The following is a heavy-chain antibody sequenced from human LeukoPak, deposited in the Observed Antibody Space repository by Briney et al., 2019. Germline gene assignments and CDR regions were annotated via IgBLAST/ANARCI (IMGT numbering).Heavy chain of an antibody. CDR3: AKGSYYDSSGSFYFDY. CDR2: IKQDGSEK. D-gene: IGHD3-22*01. J-gene: IGHJ4*02. V-gene: IGHV3-7*03. Sequence: GGSLRLSCAASGFTFSSYWMSWVRQAPGKGLEWVANIKQDGSEKYYVDSVKGRFTISRDNAKNSLYLQMNSLRAEDTAAYYCAKGSYYDSSGSFYFDYWGQGTLVTVSS. CDR1: GFTFSSYW.